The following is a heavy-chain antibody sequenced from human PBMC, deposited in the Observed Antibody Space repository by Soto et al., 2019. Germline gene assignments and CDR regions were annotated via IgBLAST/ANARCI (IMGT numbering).Heavy chain of an antibody. CDR1: GGSISSGGYY. D-gene: IGHD6-19*01. CDR3: ARGAVAGRRRNPYYFDY. Sequence: SETLSLTCTVSGGSISSGGYYWSWIRQHPGKGLEWIGYIYYSGSTYYNPSLKSRVTISVDTSKNQFSLKLSSVTAADTAVYYCARGAVAGRRRNPYYFDYWGQGTLVTVSS. CDR2: IYYSGST. V-gene: IGHV4-31*03. J-gene: IGHJ4*02.